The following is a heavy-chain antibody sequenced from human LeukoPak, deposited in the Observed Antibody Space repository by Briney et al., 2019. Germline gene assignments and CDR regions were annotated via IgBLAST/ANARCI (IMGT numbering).Heavy chain of an antibody. Sequence: TGGSLRLSCAASEFTVSSNYMSWVRQASGKGLEWVSVIYSGGSTYYADSVKGRFTISRDNSKNTVYLQMNSLRAEDTAVYYCASAYRSGLYGFDYWGQGTLVTVAS. CDR2: IYSGGST. D-gene: IGHD6-19*01. J-gene: IGHJ4*02. CDR3: ASAYRSGLYGFDY. CDR1: EFTVSSNY. V-gene: IGHV3-53*01.